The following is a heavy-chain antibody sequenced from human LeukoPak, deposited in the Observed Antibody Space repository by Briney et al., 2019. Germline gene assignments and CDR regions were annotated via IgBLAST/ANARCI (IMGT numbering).Heavy chain of an antibody. CDR3: AKDTAMVGGYFDY. Sequence: GGSLRLSCAVSGFTFSSYAMSWVRQAPGKGLEWVSAISGSGGSTYYADSVKGRFTISRDNSKNTLYLQMNSLRAEDTAVYYCAKDTAMVGGYFDYWGQGTLVTVSS. CDR2: ISGSGGST. D-gene: IGHD5-18*01. V-gene: IGHV3-23*01. CDR1: GFTFSSYA. J-gene: IGHJ4*02.